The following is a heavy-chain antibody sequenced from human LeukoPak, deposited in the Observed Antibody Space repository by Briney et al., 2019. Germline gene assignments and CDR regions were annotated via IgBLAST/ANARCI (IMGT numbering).Heavy chain of an antibody. CDR1: GFTFSSYW. V-gene: IGHV3-7*01. D-gene: IGHD2-8*01. Sequence: GGSLRLSCAASGFTFSSYWMTWVRQAPGKGLAWVANIKQDGSAKYYMDSVKGRFTISRDNAKNSLYLQMNSLGVEDTAVYYCARVNPLMAPGAVDIWGQGTKVAVSS. CDR3: ARVNPLMAPGAVDI. J-gene: IGHJ3*02. CDR2: IKQDGSAK.